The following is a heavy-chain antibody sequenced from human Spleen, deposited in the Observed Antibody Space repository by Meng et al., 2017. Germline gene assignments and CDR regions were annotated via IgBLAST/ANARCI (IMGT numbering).Heavy chain of an antibody. J-gene: IGHJ3*02. CDR1: GFTFSSYE. CDR2: ISYDGRNT. D-gene: IGHD7-27*01. V-gene: IGHV3-30*04. CDR3: ARDSITGDNAFDI. Sequence: GESLKISCAASGFTFSSYEMNWLRQGPGKGLEWLALISYDGRNTYYADSVKGRFTSSRDNSKNTLYLEMNSLRPEDTAVYYGARDSITGDNAFDIWGQGTMVTVSS.